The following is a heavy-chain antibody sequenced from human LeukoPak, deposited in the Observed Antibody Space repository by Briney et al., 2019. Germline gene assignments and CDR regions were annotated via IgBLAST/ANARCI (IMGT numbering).Heavy chain of an antibody. Sequence: PGGSLRLSCAASGFTFDDYAMHWVRQAPGKGLEWVSGISWSSGSIGYADSVKGRFTISRDNAKNSLYLQMNSLRAEDTALYYCAKGSSTGSYYYYGMDVWGQGTTVTVSS. CDR1: GFTFDDYA. V-gene: IGHV3-9*01. CDR2: ISWSSGSI. D-gene: IGHD2-2*01. CDR3: AKGSSTGSYYYYGMDV. J-gene: IGHJ6*02.